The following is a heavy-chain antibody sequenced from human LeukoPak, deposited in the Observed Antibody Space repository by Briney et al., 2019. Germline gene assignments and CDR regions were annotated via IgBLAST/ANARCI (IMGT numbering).Heavy chain of an antibody. CDR3: ARGGGMVGATSDY. Sequence: PSETLSLTCAVYGGSSSGYYWTWIRQPPGKGLEWIGEINHSGSTNYNPSLKSRVTISVDTSKNQFSLKVSSVTAADTAVYYCARGGGMVGATSDYWGQGTLVTVSS. D-gene: IGHD1-26*01. CDR1: GGSSSGYY. V-gene: IGHV4-34*01. J-gene: IGHJ4*02. CDR2: INHSGST.